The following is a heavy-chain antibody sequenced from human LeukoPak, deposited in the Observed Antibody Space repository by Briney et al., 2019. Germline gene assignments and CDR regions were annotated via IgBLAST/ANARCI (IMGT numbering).Heavy chain of an antibody. Sequence: KPGGSLRLSCAASGFTFSTYWMNWVRQAPGKGLEWVANISQDGSKKNYVDSVKGRFTISRDNAKNSLYLQMNSLRDEDTAVYHCARGRPYYWGQGTLVTVSS. CDR2: ISQDGSKK. J-gene: IGHJ4*02. CDR3: ARGRPYY. V-gene: IGHV3-7*01. CDR1: GFTFSTYW.